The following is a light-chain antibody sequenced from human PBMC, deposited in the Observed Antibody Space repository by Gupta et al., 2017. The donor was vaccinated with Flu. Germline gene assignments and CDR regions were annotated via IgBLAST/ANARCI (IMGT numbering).Light chain of an antibody. J-gene: IGKJ1*01. CDR2: GAS. V-gene: IGKV3-15*01. CDR3: MQYDKFWT. CDR1: QRVNTF. Sequence: SPVILSVSPGERASLSCRASQRVNTFLAWYQQRPGQAPRLLIYGASTRATGVPARFSGSGSGSEFNLTVSSLQSEDFAVYFCMQYDKFWTFGQGTKVEAK.